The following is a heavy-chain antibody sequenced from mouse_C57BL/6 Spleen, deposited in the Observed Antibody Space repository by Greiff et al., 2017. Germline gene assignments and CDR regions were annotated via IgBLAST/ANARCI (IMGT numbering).Heavy chain of an antibody. Sequence: EVNLVESGGGLVKPGGSLKLSCAASGFTFSDYGMHWVRQAPEKGLEWVAYISSGSSTIYYADTVKGRFTISRDNAKNTLFLQMTSLRSEDTAMYYCALYDYDVRYYAMDYWGQGTSVTVSS. CDR2: ISSGSSTI. V-gene: IGHV5-17*01. CDR1: GFTFSDYG. CDR3: ALYDYDVRYYAMDY. J-gene: IGHJ4*01. D-gene: IGHD2-4*01.